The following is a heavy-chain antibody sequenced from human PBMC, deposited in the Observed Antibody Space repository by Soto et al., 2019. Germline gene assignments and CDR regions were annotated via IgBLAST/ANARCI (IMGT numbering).Heavy chain of an antibody. D-gene: IGHD2-21*01. V-gene: IGHV1-18*04. CDR3: ARDVFCGGAPACPDMDV. CDR1: GYTFSGYS. CDR2: ISGYNGNT. J-gene: IGHJ6*02. Sequence: ASVKVSCKASGYTFSGYSITWVRQAPGQGLEWVGRISGYNGNTNYARTLRGRLTLTTDTSTSTAYMELRSLTSDDTAVYYCARDVFCGGAPACPDMDVWGQGTTLTVSS.